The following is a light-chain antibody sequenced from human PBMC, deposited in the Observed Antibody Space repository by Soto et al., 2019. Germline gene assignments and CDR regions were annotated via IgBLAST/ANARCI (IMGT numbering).Light chain of an antibody. CDR2: DVS. CDR1: SSDVGGYNY. J-gene: IGLJ1*01. V-gene: IGLV2-14*01. Sequence: QSALTQPASVSGSPGQSITISCTGTSSDVGGYNYVSWYQQHPGAAPKLMIFDVSHRPLGISGRFSGSKSGNTASLTISGLQVDDEADYYCSSYTSSSTRVFGTGTKLTVL. CDR3: SSYTSSSTRV.